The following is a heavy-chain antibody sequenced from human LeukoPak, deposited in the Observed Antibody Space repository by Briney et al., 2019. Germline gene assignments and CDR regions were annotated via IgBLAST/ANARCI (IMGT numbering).Heavy chain of an antibody. V-gene: IGHV4-34*01. Sequence: SETLSLTCAVYGGSFSGYYWSWIRQPPGKGLEWIGEINHSGSTNHNPSLKSRVTISVETSKNQFSLKLSSVTAADTAVYYCARGIYRSSWYFSPKFDYWGQGTLVTVSS. CDR3: ARGIYRSSWYFSPKFDY. D-gene: IGHD6-13*01. J-gene: IGHJ4*02. CDR2: INHSGST. CDR1: GGSFSGYY.